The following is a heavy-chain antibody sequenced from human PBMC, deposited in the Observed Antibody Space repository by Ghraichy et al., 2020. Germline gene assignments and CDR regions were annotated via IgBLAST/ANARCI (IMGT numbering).Heavy chain of an antibody. Sequence: GGSLRLSCAASGFTFSSYGMHWVRQAPGKGLEWVAVISYDGSNKYYADSVKGRFTISRDNSKNTLYLQMNSLRAEDTAVYYCAKVRYYDFWSGYYGGGYTNYYYGMDVWGQGTTITVSS. J-gene: IGHJ6*02. CDR2: ISYDGSNK. V-gene: IGHV3-30*18. CDR3: AKVRYYDFWSGYYGGGYTNYYYGMDV. D-gene: IGHD3-3*01. CDR1: GFTFSSYG.